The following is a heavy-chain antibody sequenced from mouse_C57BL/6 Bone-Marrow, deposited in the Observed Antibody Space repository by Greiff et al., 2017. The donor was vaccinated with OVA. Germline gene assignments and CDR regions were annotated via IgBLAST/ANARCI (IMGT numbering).Heavy chain of an antibody. CDR1: GYTFTNYW. D-gene: IGHD2-1*01. CDR3: ARKGNRYFDV. J-gene: IGHJ1*03. V-gene: IGHV1-63*01. Sequence: QVQLKESGAELVRPGTSVKMSCKASGYTFTNYWIGWAKQRPGHGLEWIGDIYPGGGYTNYNEKFKGKATLTADKSSSTAYMQFSSLTSEDSAIYYCARKGNRYFDVWGTGTTVTVSS. CDR2: IYPGGGYT.